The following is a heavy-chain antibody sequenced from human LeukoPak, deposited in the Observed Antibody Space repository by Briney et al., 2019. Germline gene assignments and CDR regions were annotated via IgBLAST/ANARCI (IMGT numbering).Heavy chain of an antibody. CDR3: ATTSYGTTVVDY. CDR2: INHGGGT. Sequence: SETLSLTCAVYGGSFSDYFWNWIRQPPGKGLEWIGEINHGGGTRYNPSLKSRATISVGTSKKQFSLNLTSVTAADTAVYYCATTSYGTTVVDYWGQGTLVTVSS. V-gene: IGHV4-34*01. J-gene: IGHJ4*02. CDR1: GGSFSDYF. D-gene: IGHD4-23*01.